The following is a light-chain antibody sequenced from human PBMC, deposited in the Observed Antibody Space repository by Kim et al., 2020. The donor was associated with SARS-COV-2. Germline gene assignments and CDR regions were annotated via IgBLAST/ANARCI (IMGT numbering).Light chain of an antibody. V-gene: IGKV1D-12*01. CDR1: RDISTW. CDR2: EAS. J-gene: IGKJ4*01. CDR3: QQTHGFPLT. Sequence: ASVGDRVTIPCRASRDISTWLGWYQQKPGRAPKVLIYEASNLQSGVPSRFSGSGSGTDFTLTINSLQPEDFATYYCQQTHGFPLTFGGGTKVDIK.